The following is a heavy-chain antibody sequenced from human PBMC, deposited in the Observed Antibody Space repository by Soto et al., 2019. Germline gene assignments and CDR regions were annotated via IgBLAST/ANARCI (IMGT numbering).Heavy chain of an antibody. CDR1: GGSFSGYY. D-gene: IGHD3-3*01. J-gene: IGHJ4*02. Sequence: SETLSLTCAVYGGSFSGYYWSWIRQPPGKGLGWIGEINHSGSTNYNPSLKSRVTISVDTSKNQFSLKLSSVTAADTAVYYCARATIVGRTIFGVVTVLFDYWGQGTLVTVSS. V-gene: IGHV4-34*01. CDR2: INHSGST. CDR3: ARATIVGRTIFGVVTVLFDY.